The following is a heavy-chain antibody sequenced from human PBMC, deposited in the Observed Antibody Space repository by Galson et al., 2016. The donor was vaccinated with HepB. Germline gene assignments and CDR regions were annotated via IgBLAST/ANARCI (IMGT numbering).Heavy chain of an antibody. V-gene: IGHV4-4*02. J-gene: IGHJ4*03. D-gene: IGHD2-2*01. Sequence: SLRLSCAASGSFFSSNVMNWVRQSPGKGLEWIGEIYHSGDTNYNPSLKSRVTISVDNSKNQFSLSLSSVTAADTAVYYCATIRLLCLGTTCYGVGLDYWGHGTLVTVSS. CDR1: GSFFSSNV. CDR3: ATIRLLCLGTTCYGVGLDY. CDR2: IYHSGDT.